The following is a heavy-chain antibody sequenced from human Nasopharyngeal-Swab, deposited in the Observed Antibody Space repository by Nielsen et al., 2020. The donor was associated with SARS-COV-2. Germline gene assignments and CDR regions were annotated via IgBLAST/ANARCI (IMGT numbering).Heavy chain of an antibody. CDR3: VKDLRGRYGFES. Sequence: GESLKISCSASGFTFSIHAMHWVRQAPGKGLEYVSTINDYEDRLYYADSVKGRFTISRDNSKNTLYLQMSSLRPEDTAVYWCVKDLRGRYGFESWGQGTMVTASS. D-gene: IGHD3-16*01. J-gene: IGHJ3*02. CDR2: INDYEDRL. CDR1: GFTFSIHA. V-gene: IGHV3-64D*06.